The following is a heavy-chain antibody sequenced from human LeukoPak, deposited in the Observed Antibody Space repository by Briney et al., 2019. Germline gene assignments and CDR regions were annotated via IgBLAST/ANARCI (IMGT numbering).Heavy chain of an antibody. CDR2: IKQDGSEQ. Sequence: PGGSLRLSCAASEFTFSDHRMSWVRQAPGKGLECVSNIKQDGSEQYYVDTVKGRFTISRDNAKNSVYLQMNSLRVEDTAVYHCAREDWGKVDYWGQGTLVTVSS. J-gene: IGHJ4*02. V-gene: IGHV3-7*05. D-gene: IGHD7-27*01. CDR3: AREDWGKVDY. CDR1: EFTFSDHR.